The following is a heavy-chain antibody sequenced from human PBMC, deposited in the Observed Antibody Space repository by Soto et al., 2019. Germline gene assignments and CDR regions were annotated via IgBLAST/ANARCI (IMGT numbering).Heavy chain of an antibody. D-gene: IGHD2-2*01. Sequence: EVQLLESGGGFLQPGGSLRLSCAASGFTFSNYPMSWVRQAPGKGLAWVSASGPGGSTYYAGSVRGRFTISRDNSENTLYLQINSLRVEDTAVYYCARHIVVVADAKAFDLWGQGRMVTVSS. J-gene: IGHJ3*01. CDR1: GFTFSNYP. CDR2: SGPGGST. CDR3: ARHIVVVADAKAFDL. V-gene: IGHV3-23*01.